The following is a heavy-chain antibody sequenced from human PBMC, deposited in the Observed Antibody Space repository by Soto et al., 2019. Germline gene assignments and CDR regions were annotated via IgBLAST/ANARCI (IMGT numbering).Heavy chain of an antibody. CDR1: GYTFTSYG. CDR2: ISAYNGNT. D-gene: IGHD2-15*01. Sequence: QVQLVQSGAEVKKPGASVKVSCKASGYTFTSYGISWVRQAPGQGLEWMGWISAYNGNTNYAQKLQGRVTMTTDTATRTAYMELRSLRSDDTAVYYCARDGYCIGGRCYSGYYFDYWGQGTLVTVSS. J-gene: IGHJ4*02. CDR3: ARDGYCIGGRCYSGYYFDY. V-gene: IGHV1-18*01.